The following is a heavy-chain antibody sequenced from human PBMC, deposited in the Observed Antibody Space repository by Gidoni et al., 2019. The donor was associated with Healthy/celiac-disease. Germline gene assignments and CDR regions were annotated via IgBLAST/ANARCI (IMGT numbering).Heavy chain of an antibody. Sequence: QVQLQQWGAGLLKPSETLSLTCAVYGGSFSGYYWSWIRQPPGKGLEWIGEINHGGSTNYNPSLKSRVTISVDTSKNQFSLKLSSVTAADTAVYYCARKVKGGYSGYGHFDYWGQGTLVTVSS. V-gene: IGHV4-34*01. J-gene: IGHJ4*02. CDR1: GGSFSGYY. CDR2: INHGGST. CDR3: ARKVKGGYSGYGHFDY. D-gene: IGHD5-12*01.